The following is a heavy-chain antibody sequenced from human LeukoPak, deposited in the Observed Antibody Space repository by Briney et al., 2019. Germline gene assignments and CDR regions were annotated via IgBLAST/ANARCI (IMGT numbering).Heavy chain of an antibody. J-gene: IGHJ4*02. CDR1: GFTFSDYY. CDR2: ISGSGGST. Sequence: GGSLRLSCAASGFTFSDYYMSWIRQAPGKGLEWVSAISGSGGSTYYADSVKGRFTISRDNSKNTLYLQMNSLRAEDTAVYYCANLRDTYYYDSSGYSGGYWGQGTLVTVSS. V-gene: IGHV3-23*01. CDR3: ANLRDTYYYDSSGYSGGY. D-gene: IGHD3-22*01.